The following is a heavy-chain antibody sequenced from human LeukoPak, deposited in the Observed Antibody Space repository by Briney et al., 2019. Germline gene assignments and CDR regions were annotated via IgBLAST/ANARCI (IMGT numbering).Heavy chain of an antibody. CDR3: ARLRVAMVRGVPYFDS. Sequence: PSETLSLTCTVPGASITSNDYSWSWIRQPPGKGLEWIGMISDSGKTYFNPSLKSRVTISADTSKNQFSLRQTSLTAADTAVYYCARLRVAMVRGVPYFDSWGQGALVTVSS. CDR1: GASITSNDYS. J-gene: IGHJ4*02. CDR2: ISDSGKT. V-gene: IGHV4-39*01. D-gene: IGHD3-10*01.